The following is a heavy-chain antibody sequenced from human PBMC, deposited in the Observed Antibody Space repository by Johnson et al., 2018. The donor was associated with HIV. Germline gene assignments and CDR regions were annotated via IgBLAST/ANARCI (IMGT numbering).Heavy chain of an antibody. J-gene: IGHJ3*02. CDR1: GFTFSSYA. V-gene: IGHV3-33*08. D-gene: IGHD2-8*02. CDR3: ARWGRGSIVLVVYARSDAFDI. Sequence: QMLLVESGGGVVQPGRSLRLSCAASGFTFSSYAMHWVRQAPGKGLEWVTFIRYDGSNKYYADSVKGRFTISRDNSKNSLYLQMNSLRAEDTAVYYCARWGRGSIVLVVYARSDAFDIWGQGTMVTVSS. CDR2: IRYDGSNK.